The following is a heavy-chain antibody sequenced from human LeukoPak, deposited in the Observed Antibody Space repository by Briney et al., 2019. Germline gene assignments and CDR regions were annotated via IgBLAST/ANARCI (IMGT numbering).Heavy chain of an antibody. D-gene: IGHD2-15*01. CDR3: AREGYSTKFDY. Sequence: ASVKVSCKASGYTFTSYGISWVRQAPGQGLEWMGIINPSGGSTSYAQKFQGRVTMTRDMSTSTVYMELSSLRSEDTAVYYCAREGYSTKFDYWGQGTLVTVSS. V-gene: IGHV1-46*01. CDR2: INPSGGST. CDR1: GYTFTSYG. J-gene: IGHJ4*02.